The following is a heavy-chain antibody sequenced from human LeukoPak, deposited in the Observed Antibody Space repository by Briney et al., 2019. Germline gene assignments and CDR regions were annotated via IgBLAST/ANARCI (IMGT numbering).Heavy chain of an antibody. J-gene: IGHJ4*02. CDR1: GYTFTRHY. V-gene: IGHV1-46*01. Sequence: ASVKVSCKASGYTFTRHYMHWVRQAPGQGLEWMGIINPSGGSTIYAQKFQGRVTMTGDTSTSTVYMELSSLRSEDTAVYYCARVLGGLAFRTFDYWGQGTLATVSS. CDR3: ARVLGGLAFRTFDY. D-gene: IGHD3-16*01. CDR2: INPSGGST.